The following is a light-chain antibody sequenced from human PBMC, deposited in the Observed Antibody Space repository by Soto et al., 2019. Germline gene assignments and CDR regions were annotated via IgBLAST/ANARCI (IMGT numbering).Light chain of an antibody. CDR3: QQYNNWPPLT. Sequence: EIVMTQSPATLSVSPGERATLSCRASQSVSSNLAWYQQKPRPVPRLLIYAASTRATGIPARFSGSGSGTEFPLTISNLQSEDFAVYSCQQYNNWPPLTFGGGPKVEIK. CDR2: AAS. CDR1: QSVSSN. V-gene: IGKV3D-15*01. J-gene: IGKJ4*01.